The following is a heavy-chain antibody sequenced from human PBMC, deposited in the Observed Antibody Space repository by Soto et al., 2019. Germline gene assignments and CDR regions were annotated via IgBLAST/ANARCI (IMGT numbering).Heavy chain of an antibody. CDR1: GFTFSSYG. Sequence: GGSLRLSCAASGFTFSSYGMHWVRQAPGKGLEWVAVISYDGSNKYYADSVKGRFTISRDNSKNTLYLQMNSLRAEDTAVYYCASTRGRASLRQGDYWGQGTLVTVSS. CDR2: ISYDGSNK. CDR3: ASTRGRASLRQGDY. D-gene: IGHD4-17*01. V-gene: IGHV3-30*03. J-gene: IGHJ4*02.